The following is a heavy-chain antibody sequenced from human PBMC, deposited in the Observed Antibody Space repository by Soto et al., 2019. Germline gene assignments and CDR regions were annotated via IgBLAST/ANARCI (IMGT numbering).Heavy chain of an antibody. CDR3: ERVRENYFDS. CDR1: GGSISSDGDYYR. V-gene: IGHV4-31*03. J-gene: IGHJ4*02. CDR2: IYDSGSP. Sequence: QMQLQESGPGLVSPSQTLSLTCTVSGGSISSDGDYYRWSWIRQHPGKGLEWIGYIYDSGSPYYHPSLESRVTVSVDTSKNQFSLKLSSLTAADTAVYYCERVRENYFDSWGQGILVTVSS.